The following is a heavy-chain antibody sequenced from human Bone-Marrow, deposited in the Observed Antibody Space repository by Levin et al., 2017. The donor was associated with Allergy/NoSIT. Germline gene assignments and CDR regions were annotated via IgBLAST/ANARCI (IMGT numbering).Heavy chain of an antibody. D-gene: IGHD5-24*01. V-gene: IGHV3-21*01. CDR2: ISSSSSYI. Sequence: GGSLRLSCAASGFTFSSYSMNWVRQAPGKGLEWVSSISSSSSYIYYADSVKGRFTISRDNAKNSLYLQMNSLRAEDTAVYYCARDQIGERLQIIDFDYWGQGTLVTVSS. CDR1: GFTFSSYS. CDR3: ARDQIGERLQIIDFDY. J-gene: IGHJ4*02.